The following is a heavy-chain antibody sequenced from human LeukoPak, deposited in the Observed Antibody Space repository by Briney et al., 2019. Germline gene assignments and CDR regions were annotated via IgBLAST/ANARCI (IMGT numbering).Heavy chain of an antibody. V-gene: IGHV1-2*02. Sequence: ASVKVSCKASGYTFTGYYLHWVRQAPGQGLEWMGWINPNSGDTNYAQKFQGRVTMTRDTSISTAYMELNRLRSDDTAVYYCARGLYSCTWPFDYWGQGTLVTVSS. CDR1: GYTFTGYY. D-gene: IGHD6-13*01. J-gene: IGHJ4*02. CDR3: ARGLYSCTWPFDY. CDR2: INPNSGDT.